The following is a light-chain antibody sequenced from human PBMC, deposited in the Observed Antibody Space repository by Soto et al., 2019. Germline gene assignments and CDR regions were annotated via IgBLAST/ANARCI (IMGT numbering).Light chain of an antibody. CDR2: DAS. Sequence: EIVMTQSPATLSVSPGERATLSCRASQSLSRNLAWYQQKPGQAPRLLIYDASTRATGLPARFSGSGSGTAFTLTIDSLHSEDFAVYYCQQYEDWASTFGQVTKLEIK. CDR3: QQYEDWAST. V-gene: IGKV3-15*01. CDR1: QSLSRN. J-gene: IGKJ2*01.